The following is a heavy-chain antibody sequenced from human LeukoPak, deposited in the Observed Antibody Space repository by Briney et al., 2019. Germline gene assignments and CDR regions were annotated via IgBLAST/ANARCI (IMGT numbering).Heavy chain of an antibody. Sequence: GGSLRLSCAASGFTFSSYSMNWVRQAPGKGLEWVSSISSSSSYIYYADSVKGRFTISRDNAKNSLYLQMNSLRDEDTAVYYCARDLLRYFDSANYWGQGTLVTVSS. V-gene: IGHV3-21*01. CDR3: ARDLLRYFDSANY. D-gene: IGHD3-9*01. CDR2: ISSSSSYI. CDR1: GFTFSSYS. J-gene: IGHJ4*02.